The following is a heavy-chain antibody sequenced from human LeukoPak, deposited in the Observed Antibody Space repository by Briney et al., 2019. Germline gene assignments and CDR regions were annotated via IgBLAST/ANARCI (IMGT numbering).Heavy chain of an antibody. V-gene: IGHV4-39*01. D-gene: IGHD6-19*01. CDR3: ARNLIAVAGLDAFDI. J-gene: IGHJ3*02. Sequence: PSETLSLTRTVSGGSISSSSYYWGWIRQPPGKGLEWIGSIYYSGSTYYNPSLKSRVTISVDTSKNQFSLKLSSVTAADTAVYYCARNLIAVAGLDAFDIWGQGTMVTVSS. CDR1: GGSISSSSYY. CDR2: IYYSGST.